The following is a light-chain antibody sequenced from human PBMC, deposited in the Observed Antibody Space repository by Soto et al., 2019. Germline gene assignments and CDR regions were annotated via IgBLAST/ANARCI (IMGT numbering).Light chain of an antibody. V-gene: IGKV3-20*01. J-gene: IGKJ5*01. CDR2: DAS. Sequence: EFVLTQSPGTLSLSPGERATLSCRASQTVRNNYLAWYQQKPGQAPRLLIYDASSRATGIPDRFSGSGFGTDFTLSITRLEPEDFAVYYCQQYGTSPPAYTFGQGTRLEIK. CDR3: QQYGTSPPAYT. CDR1: QTVRNNY.